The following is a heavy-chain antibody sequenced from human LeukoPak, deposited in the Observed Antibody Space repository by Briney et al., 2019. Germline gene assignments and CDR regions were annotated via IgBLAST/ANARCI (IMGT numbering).Heavy chain of an antibody. J-gene: IGHJ4*02. CDR1: GFTFSSYA. CDR2: ISSSGNYK. Sequence: GGSLRLSCAASGFTFSSYAMSSVRQAPGKELEWVSSISSSGNYKYYADSVEDRFTISRDNAKKSMYLQMDSLGAEDTAIYYCARAPTLGGYYFASWGQGVLVTVSS. CDR3: ARAPTLGGYYFAS. D-gene: IGHD7-27*01. V-gene: IGHV3-21*01.